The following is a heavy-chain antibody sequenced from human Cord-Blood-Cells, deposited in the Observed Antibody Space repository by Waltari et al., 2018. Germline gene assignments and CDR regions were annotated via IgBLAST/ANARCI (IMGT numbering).Heavy chain of an antibody. D-gene: IGHD3-3*01. CDR1: GYTFTSYD. Sequence: QVQLVQSGAEVKKPGASVKVSCTASGYTFTSYDINWVRQATGQGLEWMGWMNPNSGNTGYAQKFQGRVTITRNTSISTAYMELSSLRSEDTAVYYCARLEGGYYYYYMDVWGKGTTVTVSS. V-gene: IGHV1-8*03. J-gene: IGHJ6*03. CDR3: ARLEGGYYYYYMDV. CDR2: MNPNSGNT.